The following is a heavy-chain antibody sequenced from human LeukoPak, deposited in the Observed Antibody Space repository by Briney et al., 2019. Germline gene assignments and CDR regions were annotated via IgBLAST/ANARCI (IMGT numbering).Heavy chain of an antibody. V-gene: IGHV3-7*05. CDR3: ASAVDNYVWGSYRPPGH. J-gene: IGHJ4*02. CDR1: GFTFSSYW. D-gene: IGHD3-16*02. CDR2: IKQDGSEK. Sequence: PGGSLRLSCAASGFTFSSYWMIWVRQAPGKGLEWVANIKQDGSEKYYVDSVKGRFTISRDNAKNSLYLRMNSLRAEDTAVYYCASAVDNYVWGSYRPPGHWGQGTLVTVSS.